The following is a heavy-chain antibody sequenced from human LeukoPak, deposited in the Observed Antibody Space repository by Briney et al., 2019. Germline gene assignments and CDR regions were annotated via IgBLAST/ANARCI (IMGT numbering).Heavy chain of an antibody. CDR1: GFTFSSYW. CDR2: MRQDEGEK. J-gene: IGHJ3*02. D-gene: IGHD6-19*01. Sequence: GGSLRLSCAASGFTFSSYWMSWVRQAPGKGLEWMANMRQDEGEKYYGDSVKGRFTISRDNAKTSLYLQMNSLRAEDTAVYYCARDGWGGDTDVPDAFDIWGQGTMVTVSS. CDR3: ARDGWGGDTDVPDAFDI. V-gene: IGHV3-7*03.